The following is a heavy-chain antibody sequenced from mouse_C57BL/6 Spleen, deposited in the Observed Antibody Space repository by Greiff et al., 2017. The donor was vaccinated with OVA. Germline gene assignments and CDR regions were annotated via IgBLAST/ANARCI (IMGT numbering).Heavy chain of an antibody. CDR2: IYPRSGNT. V-gene: IGHV1-81*01. CDR1: GYTFTSYG. Sequence: VQLQQSGAELARPGASVKLSCKASGYTFTSYGISWVKQRTGQGLEWIGEIYPRSGNTYYNEKFKGKATLTADKSSSTAYMKLRSLTSEDSAVYFCARSGDGNYFDYWGQGTTLTVSS. J-gene: IGHJ2*01. CDR3: ARSGDGNYFDY. D-gene: IGHD2-1*01.